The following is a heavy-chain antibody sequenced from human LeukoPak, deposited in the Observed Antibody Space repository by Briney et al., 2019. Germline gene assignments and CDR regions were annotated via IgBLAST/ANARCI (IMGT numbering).Heavy chain of an antibody. CDR1: GGTFSSYA. CDR2: IIPIFGTA. Sequence: ASVKVSCKASGGTFSSYAISWVRQAPGQGLEWMGGIIPIFGTANYAQKIQGRVTITADESTSTAYMELSSLRSEDTAVYYCARVRHYDLNWFDPWGQGTLVTVSS. V-gene: IGHV1-69*13. D-gene: IGHD3-3*01. J-gene: IGHJ5*02. CDR3: ARVRHYDLNWFDP.